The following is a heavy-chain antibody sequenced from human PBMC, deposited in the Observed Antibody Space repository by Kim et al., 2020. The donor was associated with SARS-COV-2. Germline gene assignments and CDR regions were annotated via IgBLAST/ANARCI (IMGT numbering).Heavy chain of an antibody. V-gene: IGHV6-1*01. CDR3: AREVCARGFPFDF. J-gene: IGHJ4*02. Sequence: YAASLNARITINPDTAKNPFSLQLKSVSPEDTAVYYCAREVCARGFPFDFWGKGTLVTVSS.